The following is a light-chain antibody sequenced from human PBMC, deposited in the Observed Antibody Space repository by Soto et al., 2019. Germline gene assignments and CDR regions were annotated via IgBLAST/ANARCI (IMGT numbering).Light chain of an antibody. CDR1: QSVSSN. CDR2: GAS. V-gene: IGKV3D-15*01. Sequence: EIVMTQSPATLSVSPGERATLSCRASQSVSSNLAWYQQKPGQAPRLLIYGASISATGIPARFSGSGSGTEFTLTISSLQSEDFAVYYCQQYNNWPPAITFGQGTRLEIK. J-gene: IGKJ5*01. CDR3: QQYNNWPPAIT.